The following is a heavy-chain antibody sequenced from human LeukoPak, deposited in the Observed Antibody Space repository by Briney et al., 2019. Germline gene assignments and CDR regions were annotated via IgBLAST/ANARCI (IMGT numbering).Heavy chain of an antibody. Sequence: LRLSCAASGFTFSSYAMSWVRQHPGKGLEWIGYIYYSGSTYYNPSLKSRVTISVDTSKNQFSLKLSSVTAADTAVYYCARGLYDFWSGYHLDYWGQGTLVTVSS. D-gene: IGHD3/OR15-3a*01. J-gene: IGHJ4*02. CDR2: IYYSGST. CDR3: ARGLYDFWSGYHLDY. V-gene: IGHV4-31*02. CDR1: GFTFSSYA.